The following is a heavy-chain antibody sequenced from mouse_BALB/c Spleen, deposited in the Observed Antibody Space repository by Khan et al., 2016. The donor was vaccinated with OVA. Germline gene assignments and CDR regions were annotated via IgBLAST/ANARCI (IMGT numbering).Heavy chain of an antibody. V-gene: IGHV1-77*01. CDR3: ARRNYFGYTFAY. Sequence: VQLQESGAELARPGASVKLSCKASGYTFTDYYINWVQQRTGQGLEWIGEISPGSGDTYYNERFKGKATLTADKSSSTAYMQHSSLTSEASAVYFCARRNYFGYTFAYWGQGTLVTVSA. CDR1: GYTFTDYY. CDR2: ISPGSGDT. D-gene: IGHD1-2*01. J-gene: IGHJ3*01.